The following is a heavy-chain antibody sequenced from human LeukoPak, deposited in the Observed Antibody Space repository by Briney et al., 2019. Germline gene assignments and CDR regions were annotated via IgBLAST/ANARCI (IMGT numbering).Heavy chain of an antibody. CDR3: FWDGSGYSSGY. J-gene: IGHJ4*02. CDR1: GITFSDAW. D-gene: IGHD3-22*01. CDR2: IKSRGAGGTT. V-gene: IGHV3-15*01. Sequence: GGSLRLSCAVSGITFSDAWMGWVRQAPGKGLQWVGRIKSRGAGGTTDYAAPVKGRFTVSREDSKNTLYLLMNSLKTEDTAVYYCFWDGSGYSSGYWGQGTLVTVSS.